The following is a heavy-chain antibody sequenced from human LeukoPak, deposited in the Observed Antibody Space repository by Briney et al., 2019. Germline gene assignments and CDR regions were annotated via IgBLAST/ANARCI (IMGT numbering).Heavy chain of an antibody. J-gene: IGHJ4*02. CDR3: ARHGYTASHYFLDF. CDR2: TYTTGKT. Sequence: SSETLSLTCTVSSGSINSYYWGWVRQPAGRGLEWIGRTYTTGKTDYNPSLKSRLTMSVDTSKRQFSLNPRSVTAADTAIYYCARHGYTASHYFLDFWSQGTLVTVSS. D-gene: IGHD3-16*01. V-gene: IGHV4-4*07. CDR1: SGSINSYY.